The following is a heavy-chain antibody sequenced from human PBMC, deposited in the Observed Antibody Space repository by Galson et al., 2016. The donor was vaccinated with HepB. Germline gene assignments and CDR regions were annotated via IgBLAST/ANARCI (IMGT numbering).Heavy chain of an antibody. CDR3: ASLIILGSGNFFDF. CDR2: INHSGTT. J-gene: IGHJ4*02. D-gene: IGHD3-10*01. CDR1: GGSISSSNYY. Sequence: SETLSLTCTVSGGSISSSNYYCAWVRQPPGQGLEWIGSINHSGTTFYNEPHNIRVPMSVDTSKSQIPRQLTSVTAADTAVYYCASLIILGSGNFFDFWGQGTLVTVSS. V-gene: IGHV4-39*01.